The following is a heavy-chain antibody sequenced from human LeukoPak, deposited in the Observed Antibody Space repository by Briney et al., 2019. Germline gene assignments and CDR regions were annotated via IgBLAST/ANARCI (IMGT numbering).Heavy chain of an antibody. Sequence: ASVKDSCKASGYTFTSYDINWVRQATGQGLEWMGWMNPNSGNTGYAQKFQGRVTMTRNTSISTAYMELSSLRSEDTAVYYCARVYYYGSGSYYYFDYWGQGTLVTVSS. CDR1: GYTFTSYD. D-gene: IGHD3-10*01. J-gene: IGHJ4*02. V-gene: IGHV1-8*01. CDR2: MNPNSGNT. CDR3: ARVYYYGSGSYYYFDY.